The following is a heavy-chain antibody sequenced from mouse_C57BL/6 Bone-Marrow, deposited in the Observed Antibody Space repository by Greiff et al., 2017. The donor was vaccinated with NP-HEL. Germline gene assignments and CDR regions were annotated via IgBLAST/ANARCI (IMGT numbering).Heavy chain of an antibody. V-gene: IGHV1-76*01. CDR3: ARWGGYYEAWFAY. CDR1: GYTFTDYY. CDR2: IYPGSGNT. J-gene: IGHJ3*01. Sequence: QVQLQQSGAELVRPGASVKLSCKASGYTFTDYYINWVKQRPGQGLEWIARIYPGSGNTYYNEKFKGKATLTAEKSSSTAYMQLSSLTSEDSAVYFCARWGGYYEAWFAYWGQGTLVTVSA. D-gene: IGHD2-3*01.